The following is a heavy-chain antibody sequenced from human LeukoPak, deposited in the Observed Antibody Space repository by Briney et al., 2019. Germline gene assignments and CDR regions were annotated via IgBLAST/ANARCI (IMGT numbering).Heavy chain of an antibody. Sequence: PSETLSLTCAVYGGSFSGYYWSWIRQPPGKGLEWIGEINHSGSTYYNPSLKSRVTISVDTSKNQFSLKLSSVTAADTAVYYCARRSYDFWSGYPYNWFDPWGQGTLVTVSS. CDR1: GGSFSGYY. CDR3: ARRSYDFWSGYPYNWFDP. J-gene: IGHJ5*02. V-gene: IGHV4-34*01. CDR2: INHSGST. D-gene: IGHD3-3*01.